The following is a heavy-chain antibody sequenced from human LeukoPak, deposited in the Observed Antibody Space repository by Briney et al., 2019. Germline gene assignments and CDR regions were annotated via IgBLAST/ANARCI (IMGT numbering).Heavy chain of an antibody. Sequence: SETLSLTCAVYGGSFSGYFWEWIRQPPGKGLEWIGEINHSGTSNSNPSLKTRATISVDTSKNQFSLKLSSVTAADTAVYYCARDYGSYAFDPWGQGTLVTVSS. CDR3: ARDYGSYAFDP. J-gene: IGHJ5*02. CDR1: GGSFSGYF. V-gene: IGHV4-34*01. D-gene: IGHD6-19*01. CDR2: INHSGTS.